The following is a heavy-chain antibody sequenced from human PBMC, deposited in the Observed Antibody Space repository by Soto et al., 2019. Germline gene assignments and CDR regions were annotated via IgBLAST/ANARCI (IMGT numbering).Heavy chain of an antibody. CDR3: AKSCSSTSCYVRKAYYYYGMDV. Sequence: QVQLVESGGDVVQPGRSLRLSCAASGFTFSSYGMHWVRQAPGKGLEWVAVISYDGSNKYYADSVKGRFTISRDNSKNTLYLQMNSLRAEDTAVYYCAKSCSSTSCYVRKAYYYYGMDVWGQGTTVTVSS. V-gene: IGHV3-30*18. CDR1: GFTFSSYG. CDR2: ISYDGSNK. D-gene: IGHD2-2*01. J-gene: IGHJ6*02.